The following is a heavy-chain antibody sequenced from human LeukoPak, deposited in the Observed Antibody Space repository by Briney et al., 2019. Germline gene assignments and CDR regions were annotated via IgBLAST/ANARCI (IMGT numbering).Heavy chain of an antibody. Sequence: GESLKICCKGSGYSFTSYWIGWVRQMPGKGLEWMGIIYPGDSDTRYSPSFQGQVTISADKSISTAYLQWSSLKASDTAMYYCARHNRDSSGYHGAFDIWGQGTMVTVSS. J-gene: IGHJ3*02. D-gene: IGHD3-22*01. CDR1: GYSFTSYW. CDR2: IYPGDSDT. CDR3: ARHNRDSSGYHGAFDI. V-gene: IGHV5-51*01.